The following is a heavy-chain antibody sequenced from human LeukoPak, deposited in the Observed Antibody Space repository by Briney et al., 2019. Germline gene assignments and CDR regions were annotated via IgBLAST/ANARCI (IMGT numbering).Heavy chain of an antibody. CDR1: GFIFSSYG. CDR3: ARAGGYYGSGSFPEY. CDR2: IWYDGSNK. D-gene: IGHD3-10*01. Sequence: GGSLRLSCAASGFIFSSYGMHWVRQAPGKGLEWVAVIWYDGSNKYYADSVKGRFTISRDNSKNTLYLQMNSLRAEDTAVYYCARAGGYYGSGSFPEYWGQGTLVTVSS. V-gene: IGHV3-33*01. J-gene: IGHJ4*02.